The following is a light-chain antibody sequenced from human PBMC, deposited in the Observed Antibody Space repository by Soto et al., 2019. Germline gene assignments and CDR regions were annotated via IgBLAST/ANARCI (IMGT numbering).Light chain of an antibody. V-gene: IGKV3-15*01. CDR1: QSVSNN. CDR2: VAS. CDR3: QQYNNWAIT. J-gene: IGKJ5*01. Sequence: IVMTQSPATLSVSPGERATLSCRASQSVSNNLAWYQQKPGQAPRLLIYVASTRATGIRARFSGSGYGTEFTLTSSSLQSEECAVYYCQQYNNWAITFGQGTRLEIK.